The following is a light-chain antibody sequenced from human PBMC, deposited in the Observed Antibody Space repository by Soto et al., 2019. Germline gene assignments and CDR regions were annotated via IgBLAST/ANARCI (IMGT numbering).Light chain of an antibody. CDR1: SSDVGSYNL. V-gene: IGLV2-23*01. Sequence: QSVLTQPASVSGSPGQSITISCTGTSSDVGSYNLVSWYQHHPGKAPKLMIYEDSKRPSGVSNRFSGSKSGNTASLTLSGLQAEDEADYYCCSYAGSSTWVFGGGTKVTVL. J-gene: IGLJ3*02. CDR2: EDS. CDR3: CSYAGSSTWV.